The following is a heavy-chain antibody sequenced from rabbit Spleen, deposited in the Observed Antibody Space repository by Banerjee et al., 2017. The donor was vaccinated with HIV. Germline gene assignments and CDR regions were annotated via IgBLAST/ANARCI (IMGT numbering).Heavy chain of an antibody. CDR3: ARDAGSYDYIDVYFNL. CDR2: IYGGSNGSA. V-gene: IGHV1S40*01. J-gene: IGHJ4*01. D-gene: IGHD8-1*01. Sequence: QSLEESGGDLVKPGASLTLTCTASGFSFSSSYWICWVRQAPGKGLEWIACIYGGSNGSAYYASWAKGRFTISRSSSTTVTLQMTSLTAADTATYFCARDAGSYDYIDVYFNLWGPGTLVTVS. CDR1: GFSFSSSYW.